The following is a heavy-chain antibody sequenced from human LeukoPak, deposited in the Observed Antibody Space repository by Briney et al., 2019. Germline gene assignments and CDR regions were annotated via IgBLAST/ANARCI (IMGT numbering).Heavy chain of an antibody. CDR2: VYMGGTS. Sequence: GGSLRLSYAASGFTVSTNNMNWVRQAPGKGLEWVSVVYMGGTSYYADSVKGRFTISRDSTKNTIYLQMNNLRAEDTAVYYCARGLLRDGYTYTYSFDYWGQGALVTVSS. V-gene: IGHV3-66*01. CDR3: ARGLLRDGYTYTYSFDY. J-gene: IGHJ4*02. CDR1: GFTVSTNN. D-gene: IGHD5-18*01.